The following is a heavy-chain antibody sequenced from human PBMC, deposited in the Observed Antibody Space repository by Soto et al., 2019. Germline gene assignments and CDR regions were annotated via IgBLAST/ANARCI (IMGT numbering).Heavy chain of an antibody. Sequence: QEQLAESGGGLVKPGGSLRLSCAASGFSFNVYYMTWIRQAPGSGLEWVASISILGDSTYYADSVKGRFTISRDNVKNSLELQMDTLRAEDTAVYYCARDRAGTRTFPHNTFNLWGQGTTVTVAS. CDR2: ISILGDST. CDR3: ARDRAGTRTFPHNTFNL. D-gene: IGHD6-19*01. V-gene: IGHV3-11*01. J-gene: IGHJ3*01. CDR1: GFSFNVYY.